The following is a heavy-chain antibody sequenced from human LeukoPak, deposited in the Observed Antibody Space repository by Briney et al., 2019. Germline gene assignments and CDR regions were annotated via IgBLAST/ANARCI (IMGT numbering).Heavy chain of an antibody. CDR3: ARDSIRNNALDY. D-gene: IGHD1/OR15-1a*01. CDR2: MNPNSGNT. CDR1: GYTFTSYD. V-gene: IGHV1-8*01. J-gene: IGHJ4*02. Sequence: ASVKVSCKASGYTFTSYDINWARQATGQGLEWMGWMNPNSGNTGYAQKFQGRVTMTRNTSISTAYMELSSLRSEDTAVYYCARDSIRNNALDYWGQGTLVTVSS.